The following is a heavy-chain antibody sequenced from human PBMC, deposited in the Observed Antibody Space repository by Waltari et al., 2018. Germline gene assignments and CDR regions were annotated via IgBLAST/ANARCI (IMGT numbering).Heavy chain of an antibody. CDR3: AKDKSSSWYWNYYFDY. CDR1: GFTFSSYA. V-gene: IGHV3-23*01. Sequence: EVQLLESGGGLVQPGGSLRLSCAASGFTFSSYAMSWVRQAPGKGLEWVSAISGSGGSTYYADSVKGRFTISRDNSKNTLYLQMNSLRAEDTAVYYCAKDKSSSWYWNYYFDYWGQGTLVTVSS. D-gene: IGHD6-13*01. CDR2: ISGSGGST. J-gene: IGHJ4*02.